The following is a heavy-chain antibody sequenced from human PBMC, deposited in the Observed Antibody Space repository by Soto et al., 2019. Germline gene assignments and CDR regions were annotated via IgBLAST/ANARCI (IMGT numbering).Heavy chain of an antibody. V-gene: IGHV1-69*13. Sequence: SVKVSCKTSGGSFMSQAISWVRQAPGQGPEWMGGIIPFSGTVTYTQRFQGRLTLTADEPTTTAYMELSSLRSEDTAVYYCARGSYDSYAGFFGMDVWGQGTKVTVSS. J-gene: IGHJ6*02. CDR1: GGSFMSQA. D-gene: IGHD3-10*01. CDR3: ARGSYDSYAGFFGMDV. CDR2: IIPFSGTV.